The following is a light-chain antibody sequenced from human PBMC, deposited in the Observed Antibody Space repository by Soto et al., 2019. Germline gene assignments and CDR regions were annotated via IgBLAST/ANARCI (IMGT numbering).Light chain of an antibody. J-gene: IGLJ2*01. CDR3: SSYTSGSTVI. V-gene: IGLV2-14*01. CDR2: EVP. CDR1: RSYVGGYNY. Sequence: QSVLTQPASVSGSPGQSITISCTGTRSYVGGYNYVSWYQHRPGKAPKLLIYEVPNRPAEVSNRFSGSKSGITGSLTISGLQSEDEAVYYCSSYTSGSTVIFGGGTKVTVL.